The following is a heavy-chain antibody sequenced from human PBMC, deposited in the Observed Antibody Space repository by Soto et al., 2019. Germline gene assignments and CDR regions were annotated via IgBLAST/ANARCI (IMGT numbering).Heavy chain of an antibody. Sequence: SETLSLTCTVSGGSISSYYWSWIRQPPGKGLEWIGYIYYSGSTNYNPSLKSRVTISVDTSKNQFSLKLSSVTAADTAVYYCGRVVLAAAGTLRFDPWGQGTRVPVSP. CDR2: IYYSGST. D-gene: IGHD6-13*01. CDR1: GGSISSYY. CDR3: GRVVLAAAGTLRFDP. V-gene: IGHV4-59*01. J-gene: IGHJ5*02.